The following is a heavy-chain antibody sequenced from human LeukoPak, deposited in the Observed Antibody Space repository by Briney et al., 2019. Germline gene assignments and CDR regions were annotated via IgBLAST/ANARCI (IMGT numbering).Heavy chain of an antibody. Sequence: GASVKVSCKASGYIFTAYYIHWVRQVPGQGLEWMGWINPNSYDTDFAQKFQGRVTMTRDTSNNTAYMELSGLQSDDTAVYYCARGAFYTDSRGQGTLVTVTS. CDR2: INPNSYDT. J-gene: IGHJ4*02. V-gene: IGHV1-2*02. CDR1: GYIFTAYY. CDR3: ARGAFYTDS.